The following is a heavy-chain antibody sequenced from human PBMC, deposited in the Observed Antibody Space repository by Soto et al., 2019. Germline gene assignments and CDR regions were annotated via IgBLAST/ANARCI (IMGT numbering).Heavy chain of an antibody. D-gene: IGHD6-19*01. CDR2: IYHSGST. CDR1: GGSISSSNW. CDR3: ARDATKGSGWYRPDDY. V-gene: IGHV4-4*02. J-gene: IGHJ4*02. Sequence: SETLSLTCAVSGGSISSSNWWSWVRQPPGKGLEWIGEIYHSGSTNYNPSLKSRVTISVDKSKNQFSLKLSSVTAADTAVYYCARDATKGSGWYRPDDYWGQGTLVTVSS.